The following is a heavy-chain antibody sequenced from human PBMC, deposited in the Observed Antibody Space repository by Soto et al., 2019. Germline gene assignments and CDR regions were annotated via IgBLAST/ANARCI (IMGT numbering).Heavy chain of an antibody. D-gene: IGHD5-18*01. CDR3: ARDRGYSYGFVGDFDL. V-gene: IGHV1-18*01. J-gene: IGHJ2*01. CDR1: GYTFTSYG. Sequence: XSVKVSCKASGYTFTSYGISWVRQAPGQGLEWMGWISAYNGNTNYAQKLQGRVTMTTDTSTSTAYMELRSLRSDDKAVYYCARDRGYSYGFVGDFDLWGRGTLVTVSS. CDR2: ISAYNGNT.